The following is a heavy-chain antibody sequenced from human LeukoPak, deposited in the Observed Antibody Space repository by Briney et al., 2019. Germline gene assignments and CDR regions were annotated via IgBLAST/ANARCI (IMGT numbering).Heavy chain of an antibody. CDR2: MYHTGST. CDR3: ARGRIMYAVAGTYYMDV. J-gene: IGHJ6*03. V-gene: IGHV4-38-2*02. Sequence: PSETLSLTCSVSGYSMSSGYYWGWIRQPPERGLEWIGSMYHTGSTYYNPSLKSRVNISVDTSKNQFYLKVSSVTAADTAVYYCARGRIMYAVAGTYYMDVWGKGTTVTVSS. CDR1: GYSMSSGYY. D-gene: IGHD6-19*01.